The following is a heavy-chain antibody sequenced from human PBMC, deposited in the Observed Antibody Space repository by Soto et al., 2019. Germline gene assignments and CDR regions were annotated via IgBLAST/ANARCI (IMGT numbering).Heavy chain of an antibody. Sequence: EVQLVQSGAEVKKPGESLKISCKGSGYSFTSYWIGWVRQMPGKGLEWMGIIYPGDSDTRYSPSFQGQVTISADKSISTAYLQWSSLKASDTAMYYCASANYDFWSGYYSPMTNAFDIWGQGTMVTVSS. J-gene: IGHJ3*02. V-gene: IGHV5-51*01. CDR1: GYSFTSYW. CDR3: ASANYDFWSGYYSPMTNAFDI. CDR2: IYPGDSDT. D-gene: IGHD3-3*01.